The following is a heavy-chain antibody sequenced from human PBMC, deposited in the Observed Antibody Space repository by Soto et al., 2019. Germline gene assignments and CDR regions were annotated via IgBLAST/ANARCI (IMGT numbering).Heavy chain of an antibody. CDR2: IYYSGST. CDR3: ARDHPLRWRQGGAFDI. CDR1: GGSISSGGYY. D-gene: IGHD4-17*01. J-gene: IGHJ3*02. V-gene: IGHV4-31*03. Sequence: SETLSLTCTVSGGSISSGGYYWSWIRQHPGKGLEWIGYIYYSGSTYYNPSLKSRVTISVDTSKNQFSLKLSSVTAADTAVYYCARDHPLRWRQGGAFDIWGQGTMGTVSS.